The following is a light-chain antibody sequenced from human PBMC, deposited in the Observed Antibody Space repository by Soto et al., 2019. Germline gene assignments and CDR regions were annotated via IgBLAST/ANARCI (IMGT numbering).Light chain of an antibody. V-gene: IGKV3-20*01. J-gene: IGKJ2*01. Sequence: EIVLTQSPGTLSLSPGERATLSCRASQSVSSSYLAWYQQKLGQAPRLLIYGASSRATGIPDRFSGSGSGTDFTLTISKLEPEDFSVYDCQQYGSSPMYTFGQGTKLEIK. CDR2: GAS. CDR3: QQYGSSPMYT. CDR1: QSVSSSY.